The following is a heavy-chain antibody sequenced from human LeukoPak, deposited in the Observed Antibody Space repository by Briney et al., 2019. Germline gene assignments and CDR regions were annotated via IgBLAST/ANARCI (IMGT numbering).Heavy chain of an antibody. D-gene: IGHD2-21*02. Sequence: GESLKISCKGSGYSFTSYWIGWLRQMPGKRLEWLGIIYPGDSDTRYSPSVQGQVTISADKSISTAYLQWSSLKASDTAMYYCARVTDNYYFDYWGQGTLVTVSS. J-gene: IGHJ4*02. CDR1: GYSFTSYW. CDR3: ARVTDNYYFDY. V-gene: IGHV5-51*01. CDR2: IYPGDSDT.